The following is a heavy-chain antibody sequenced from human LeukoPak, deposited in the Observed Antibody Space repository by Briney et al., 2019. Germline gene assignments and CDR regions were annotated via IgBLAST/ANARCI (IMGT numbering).Heavy chain of an antibody. V-gene: IGHV1-8*01. CDR2: MNPNSGNT. CDR1: GYTFTSYD. Sequence: ASVKVSCKASGYTFTSYDINWVRQATGQGLEWVGWMNPNSGNTGYAQKFQGRITMTRNTSISTAYMELSSLRSEDTAVYYCATGLWFGKYLDVWGKGTTVTISS. CDR3: ATGLWFGKYLDV. J-gene: IGHJ6*04. D-gene: IGHD3-10*01.